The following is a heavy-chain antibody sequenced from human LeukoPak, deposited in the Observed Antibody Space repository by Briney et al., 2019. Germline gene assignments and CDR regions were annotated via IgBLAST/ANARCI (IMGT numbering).Heavy chain of an antibody. D-gene: IGHD1-26*01. CDR1: GGSISSYY. J-gene: IGHJ4*02. CDR3: ARENPVIVGASYFDY. Sequence: SETLSLTCTVSGGSISSYYWSWIRQPPGKGLEWIGYIYYSGSTNYNPSLKSRVTISVDTSKNQFSLKLSSVTAADTAAYYCARENPVIVGASYFDYWGQGTLVTVSS. CDR2: IYYSGST. V-gene: IGHV4-59*01.